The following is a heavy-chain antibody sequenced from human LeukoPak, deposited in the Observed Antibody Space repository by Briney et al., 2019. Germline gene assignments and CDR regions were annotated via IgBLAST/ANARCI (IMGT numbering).Heavy chain of an antibody. V-gene: IGHV3-48*04. D-gene: IGHD6-6*01. CDR3: ARDRHY. Sequence: GGSLRLSCAAPGFTFSSYSMNWVRQAPGKGLEWVSYISSSSSTIYYADSVKGRFTISRDNAKNSLYLQMNSLRAEDTAVYYCARDRHYWGQGTLVTVSS. CDR1: GFTFSSYS. CDR2: ISSSSSTI. J-gene: IGHJ4*02.